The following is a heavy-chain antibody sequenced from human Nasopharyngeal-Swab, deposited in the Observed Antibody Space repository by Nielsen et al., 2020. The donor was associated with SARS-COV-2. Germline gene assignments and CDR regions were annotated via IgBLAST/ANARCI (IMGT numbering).Heavy chain of an antibody. D-gene: IGHD1-26*01. CDR1: GFSLDDGAVG. CDR2: IFSNDET. Sequence: SGPTLVKPTETLTLTCTVSGFSLDDGAVGVSWIRQPPGKALEWLAHIFSNDETSYITSLRSRLTISRDTSKNQVVLMMTNMDPVDTGTYFCARITAYYLFDFWGQGSLVSVSS. V-gene: IGHV2-26*01. CDR3: ARITAYYLFDF. J-gene: IGHJ4*02.